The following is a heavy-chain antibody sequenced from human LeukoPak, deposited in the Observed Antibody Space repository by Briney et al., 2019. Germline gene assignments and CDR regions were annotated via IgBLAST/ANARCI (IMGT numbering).Heavy chain of an antibody. V-gene: IGHV1-2*02. Sequence: ASVKVSCKASGYTFTGYYMHWVRQAPGQGLEWMGWINPNSGGTNYAQKFQGRVTMTRDTSISTAYMELSRLRSDDTAVYYCARDMVRRYYYYGMDVWGQGTTVTVSS. CDR3: ARDMVRRYYYYGMDV. CDR1: GYTFTGYY. CDR2: INPNSGGT. D-gene: IGHD3-10*01. J-gene: IGHJ6*02.